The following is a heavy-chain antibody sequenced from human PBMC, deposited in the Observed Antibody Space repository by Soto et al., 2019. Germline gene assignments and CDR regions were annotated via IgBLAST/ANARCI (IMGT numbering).Heavy chain of an antibody. J-gene: IGHJ3*02. V-gene: IGHV3-66*01. CDR3: AGGRIETPQWLGRGGAFDI. CDR1: GFTVSSNY. CDR2: IYSGGST. D-gene: IGHD6-19*01. Sequence: EVQLVESGGGLVQPGGSLRLSCAASGFTVSSNYMSWVRQAPGKGLEWVSVIYSGGSTYYADSVKGRFTISRDNSKNTLYLQMNSLRAEDTAVYYCAGGRIETPQWLGRGGAFDIWGQGTMVTVSS.